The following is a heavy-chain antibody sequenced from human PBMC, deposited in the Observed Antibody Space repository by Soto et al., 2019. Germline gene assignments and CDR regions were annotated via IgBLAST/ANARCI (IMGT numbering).Heavy chain of an antibody. V-gene: IGHV3-7*03. J-gene: IGHJ6*02. Sequence: GGSLRLSCAASGFTFSSYWMSWVRQAPGKGLEWVANIKQDGSEKYYVDSVKGRFTISRDNAKNSLYLQMNSLRAEDTAVYYCARIRRPMIVVVISIYYYGMDVWGQGTTVTVSS. CDR1: GFTFSSYW. CDR3: ARIRRPMIVVVISIYYYGMDV. CDR2: IKQDGSEK. D-gene: IGHD3-22*01.